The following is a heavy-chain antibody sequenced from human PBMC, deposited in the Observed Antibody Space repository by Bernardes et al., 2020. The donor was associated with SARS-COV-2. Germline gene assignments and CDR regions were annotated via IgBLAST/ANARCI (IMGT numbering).Heavy chain of an antibody. Sequence: ASVQVSCKASGYTFTGYYMHWVRQAPGQGLEWMGWINPNSGGTTYAQKFQGRVTMTRDTSISTAYMELRRLTSDDTAVYYCAIPPTNYDRYGMDVWGQGTTVTVSS. CDR1: GYTFTGYY. V-gene: IGHV1-2*02. D-gene: IGHD3-22*01. J-gene: IGHJ6*02. CDR3: AIPPTNYDRYGMDV. CDR2: INPNSGGT.